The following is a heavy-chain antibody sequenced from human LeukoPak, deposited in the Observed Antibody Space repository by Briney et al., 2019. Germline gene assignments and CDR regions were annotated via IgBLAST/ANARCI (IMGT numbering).Heavy chain of an antibody. D-gene: IGHD3-10*01. Sequence: SVKVSCKASGGTFSSYAISWVRQAPGQGLEWMGRIIPIFGIANYAQKFQGRVTITADKSTSTAYMELSSLRSEYTAVYYCAREYTMVRENYYYGMDVWGQGTTVTVSS. V-gene: IGHV1-69*04. J-gene: IGHJ6*02. CDR1: GGTFSSYA. CDR2: IIPIFGIA. CDR3: AREYTMVRENYYYGMDV.